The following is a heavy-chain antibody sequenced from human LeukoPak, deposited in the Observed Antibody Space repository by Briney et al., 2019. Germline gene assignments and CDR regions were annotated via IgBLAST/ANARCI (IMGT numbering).Heavy chain of an antibody. J-gene: IGHJ4*02. V-gene: IGHV3-23*01. CDR1: GFTFSTYA. CDR3: AKDLRPDGLYDFDS. CDR2: IARNSITI. D-gene: IGHD5/OR15-5a*01. Sequence: GGSLRLSCAASGFTFSTYAMNWVRQAPGRGLEWGSVIARNSITIRYAASVKGRFTISRDNSKNTVFLKMNSLKVEDTALYYCAKDLRPDGLYDFDSWGQGTLVTVSS.